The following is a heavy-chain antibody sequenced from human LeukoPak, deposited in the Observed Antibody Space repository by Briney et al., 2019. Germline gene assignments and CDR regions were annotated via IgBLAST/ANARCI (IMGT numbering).Heavy chain of an antibody. CDR2: IYSSGST. V-gene: IGHV4-61*02. D-gene: IGHD5-12*01. CDR1: GGAISRDGYY. Sequence: SETLSLTCIVSGGAISRDGYYWNWIRQPAGKGLEGIGRIYSSGSTNYNPSLRRRVTISVDTSNNKFSLRLNSVTAAATAVYYCARGASGYPSHFNYYYMDVWGKGATVTISS. CDR3: ARGASGYPSHFNYYYMDV. J-gene: IGHJ6*03.